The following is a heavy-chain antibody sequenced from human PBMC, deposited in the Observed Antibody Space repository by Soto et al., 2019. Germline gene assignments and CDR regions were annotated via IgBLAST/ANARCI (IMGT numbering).Heavy chain of an antibody. CDR3: ARRPTYSNYAGYFDY. Sequence: PGESLKISCKASGYSFTSYWIGWVRQMPGKGLEWMGIIYPGDSDTRYSPSFQGQVTISADKSVSTAYLQWSSLKASDTAMYYCARRPTYSNYAGYFDYWGQGTLVTVSS. CDR2: IYPGDSDT. CDR1: GYSFTSYW. D-gene: IGHD4-4*01. V-gene: IGHV5-51*01. J-gene: IGHJ4*02.